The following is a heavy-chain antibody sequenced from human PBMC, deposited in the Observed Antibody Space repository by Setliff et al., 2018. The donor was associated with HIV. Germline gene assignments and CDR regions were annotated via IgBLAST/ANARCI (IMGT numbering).Heavy chain of an antibody. V-gene: IGHV4-39*01. CDR3: ARHPPYCSGGSCYRGRGYYFDY. D-gene: IGHD2-15*01. J-gene: IGHJ4*02. Sequence: LSLTCTVSGGSISSKDHYWGWIWQSPGKGLEWIATIYFRGSAYYNPSLRSRVTISVDTSKNQFSLKLNSVTAADTAMYYCARHPPYCSGGSCYRGRGYYFDYWGQGTLVTVSS. CDR1: GGSISSKDHY. CDR2: IYFRGSA.